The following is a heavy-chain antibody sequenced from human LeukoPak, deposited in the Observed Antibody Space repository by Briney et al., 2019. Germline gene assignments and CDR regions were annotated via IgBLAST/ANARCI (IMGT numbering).Heavy chain of an antibody. CDR2: IRPDATEK. CDR1: GFTFTTSW. V-gene: IGHV3-7*01. Sequence: GGSLRLSCAASGFTFTTSWMSWVRQAPGKGLEWVANIRPDATEKHYVDSVRGRFTISRDNAQNSLSLEMSSLRAEDTAVYYCARGVWSSRNAFDIWGQGTMVTVSS. J-gene: IGHJ3*02. CDR3: ARGVWSSRNAFDI. D-gene: IGHD1-14*01.